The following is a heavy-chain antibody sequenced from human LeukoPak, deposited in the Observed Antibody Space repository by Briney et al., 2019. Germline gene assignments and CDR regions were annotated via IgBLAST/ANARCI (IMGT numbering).Heavy chain of an antibody. CDR1: GFTFTSYE. J-gene: IGHJ4*02. D-gene: IGHD6-19*01. Sequence: PGGSLRLSCAASGFTFTSYEMNWVRQAPGKGLECVSYISSTGNTIYYADSVKGRFTISRDNAKNSLYLQMNSLRADDTAVYYCARGRQWLVPFDYWGQGTLVTVSS. V-gene: IGHV3-48*03. CDR3: ARGRQWLVPFDY. CDR2: ISSTGNTI.